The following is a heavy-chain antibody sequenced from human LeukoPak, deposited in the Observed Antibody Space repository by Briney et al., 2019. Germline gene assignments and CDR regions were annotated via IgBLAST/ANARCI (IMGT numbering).Heavy chain of an antibody. D-gene: IGHD6-19*01. V-gene: IGHV3-21*01. J-gene: IGHJ5*02. CDR1: GFTFSSYS. CDR3: ARDGSSGWYQNWFDP. Sequence: GGSLRPSCAASGFTFSSYSMNWVRQAPGKGLEWVSSISSSSSYIYYADSVKGRFTISRDNAKNSLYLQMNSLRAEDTAVYYCARDGSSGWYQNWFDPWGQGTLVTVSS. CDR2: ISSSSSYI.